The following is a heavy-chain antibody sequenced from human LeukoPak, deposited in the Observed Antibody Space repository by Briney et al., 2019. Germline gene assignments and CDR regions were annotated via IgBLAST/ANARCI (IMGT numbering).Heavy chain of an antibody. D-gene: IGHD1-26*01. Sequence: ASVKVSCKVSGYTLTELSMHWVRQAPGKGLEWIGGFDPEDGETIYAQKLQGRVTMTEDTSTDTAYMELSSLRSEDTAVYYCATELVGATTFVAEYCQHWGQGTLVTVPS. J-gene: IGHJ1*01. CDR1: GYTLTELS. CDR3: ATELVGATTFVAEYCQH. CDR2: FDPEDGET. V-gene: IGHV1-24*01.